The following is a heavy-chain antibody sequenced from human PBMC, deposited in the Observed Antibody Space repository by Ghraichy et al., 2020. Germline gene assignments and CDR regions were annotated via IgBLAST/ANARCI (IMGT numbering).Heavy chain of an antibody. J-gene: IGHJ4*02. CDR1: GGSISSYY. D-gene: IGHD5-24*01. Sequence: SETLSLTCTVSGGSISSYYWSWIRQPPGKGLEWIGYIYYSGSTNYNPSLKSRVTISVDTSKNQFSLKLSSVTAADTAVYYCAKSRDGYNSLPYFDYWGQGTLVTVSS. V-gene: IGHV4-59*01. CDR3: AKSRDGYNSLPYFDY. CDR2: IYYSGST.